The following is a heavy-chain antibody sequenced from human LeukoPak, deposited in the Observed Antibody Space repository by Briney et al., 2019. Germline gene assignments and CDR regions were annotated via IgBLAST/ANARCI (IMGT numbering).Heavy chain of an antibody. V-gene: IGHV3-30*02. Sequence: GGSLRLSCAASGFTFSSYGMHWVRQAPGKGLEWVAFIRYDGSNKYYADSVKGRFTISRGNSKNTLYLQMNSLRAEDTAVYYCAKVRSGYDSGGFDYWGQGTLVTVSS. D-gene: IGHD5-12*01. J-gene: IGHJ4*02. CDR3: AKVRSGYDSGGFDY. CDR1: GFTFSSYG. CDR2: IRYDGSNK.